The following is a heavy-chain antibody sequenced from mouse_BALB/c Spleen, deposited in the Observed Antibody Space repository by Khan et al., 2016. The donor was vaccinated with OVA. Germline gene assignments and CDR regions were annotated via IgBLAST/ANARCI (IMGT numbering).Heavy chain of an antibody. Sequence: QVQLQQSGAELVKPGASVRLSCKASGYTFTSYYLYWVKQRPGQGLEWIGDINPSNGGTNFNEKFKSKATLTVDKSASTAYMRLSSLTSEDSAVYYCTRSGYGTFAYWGQGTLVTGSA. CDR2: INPSNGGT. CDR3: TRSGYGTFAY. J-gene: IGHJ3*01. CDR1: GYTFTSYY. V-gene: IGHV1S81*02. D-gene: IGHD2-1*01.